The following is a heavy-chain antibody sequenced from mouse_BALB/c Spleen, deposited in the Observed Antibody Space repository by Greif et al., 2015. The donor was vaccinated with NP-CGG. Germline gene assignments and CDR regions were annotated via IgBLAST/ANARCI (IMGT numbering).Heavy chain of an antibody. CDR2: LPPRSGNT. Sequence: QVQLQQSGSVRGRPGASVKLSCKASGYTFTSSWMHGAKQRPGQGLEWLGELPPRSGNTNYNEMFKGKATLTVDTSSSTAYVDLGSLTSEDSAVYDCSKSGDYGNSFDYWGQGTTLTVSS. CDR3: SKSGDYGNSFDY. V-gene: IGHV1S130*01. D-gene: IGHD2-1*01. CDR1: GYTFTSSW. J-gene: IGHJ2*01.